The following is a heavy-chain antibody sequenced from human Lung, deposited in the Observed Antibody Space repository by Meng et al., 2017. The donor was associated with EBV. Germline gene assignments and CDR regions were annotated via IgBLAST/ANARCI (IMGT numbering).Heavy chain of an antibody. V-gene: IGHV3-30*03. Sequence: VECVGRGGGVVQPGRSLRRFCAVSGLTVSGYGMCWVRQAPGKGPEWVAILPSDGGNTYYSDSVKGRFTISRDNSKKTLYLQMNSLRAEDSAVYYCARDLSGRFDPWGQGTLVTVSS. CDR2: LPSDGGNT. D-gene: IGHD1-26*01. J-gene: IGHJ5*02. CDR1: GLTVSGYG. CDR3: ARDLSGRFDP.